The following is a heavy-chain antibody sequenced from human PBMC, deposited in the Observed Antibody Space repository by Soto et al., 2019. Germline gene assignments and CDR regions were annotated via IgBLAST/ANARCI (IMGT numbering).Heavy chain of an antibody. V-gene: IGHV3-23*01. Sequence: DVQLLDSGGGLVQPGRSLRLSCAASGFTFSNYAMSWVRQAPGKGLEWVSTIRASGVTTFYADSARGRFTISRDNSKNTLSLQMNSLTADDTAIYYCAKGAIGRLDYWGQGTLVTGSS. CDR1: GFTFSNYA. CDR2: IRASGVTT. J-gene: IGHJ4*02. D-gene: IGHD1-26*01. CDR3: AKGAIGRLDY.